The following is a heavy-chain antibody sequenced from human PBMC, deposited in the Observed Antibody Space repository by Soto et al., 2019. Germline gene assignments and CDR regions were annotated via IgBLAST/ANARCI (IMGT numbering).Heavy chain of an antibody. D-gene: IGHD1-1*01. V-gene: IGHV3-74*01. CDR1: GFTFSNYW. J-gene: IGHJ4*02. CDR2: TNSDGSSK. Sequence: PGGSLRLSCASSGFTFSNYWMHWVRQVPGKGLVWVSRTNSDGSSKSYADSVKGRFTISRDNAKNTVYLQMDSLRAEDTAVYYCARYTYQLRPFDYWGQGTLVTVSS. CDR3: ARYTYQLRPFDY.